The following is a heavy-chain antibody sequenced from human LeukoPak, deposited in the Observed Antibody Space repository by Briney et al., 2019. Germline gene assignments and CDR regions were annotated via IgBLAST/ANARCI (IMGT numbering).Heavy chain of an antibody. Sequence: PGRSLRLSCAASGFTFSSYGMHWVRQAPGKGLEWVAVISYDGSNKYYADSVKGRFTISRDNSKNTLYLQMNSLRAEDTAVYYCAKEAVEAAAGPTPFDYWGQGTLVTVSS. J-gene: IGHJ4*02. CDR1: GFTFSSYG. CDR3: AKEAVEAAAGPTPFDY. CDR2: ISYDGSNK. D-gene: IGHD6-13*01. V-gene: IGHV3-30*18.